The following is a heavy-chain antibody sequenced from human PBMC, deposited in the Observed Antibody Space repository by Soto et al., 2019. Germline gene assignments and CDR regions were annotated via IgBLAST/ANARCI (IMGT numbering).Heavy chain of an antibody. CDR1: GYTLTELS. CDR2: FDPEDGET. CDR3: ATLVGDIVVVPAAMANWFDP. J-gene: IGHJ5*02. V-gene: IGHV1-24*01. D-gene: IGHD2-2*01. Sequence: ASVKVSCKVSGYTLTELSMHWVRQAPGKGLEWMGGFDPEDGETIYAQKFQGRVTMTEDTSTDTAYMELSSLRSEVTAVYYCATLVGDIVVVPAAMANWFDPWGQGTLVTVSS.